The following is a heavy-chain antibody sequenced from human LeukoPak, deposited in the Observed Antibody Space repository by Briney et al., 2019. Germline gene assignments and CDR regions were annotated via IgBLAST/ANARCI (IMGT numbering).Heavy chain of an antibody. Sequence: GGSLRLSCAASGFTFSSYGMHWVRQAPGKGLEWVAFIRYDGSNKYYADSVKGRFTISRDNSKNTLYLQMNSLRAEDTAVYYCATLYSSSLVDAFDIWGQGTMVTVSS. J-gene: IGHJ3*02. D-gene: IGHD6-13*01. CDR3: ATLYSSSLVDAFDI. V-gene: IGHV3-30*02. CDR2: IRYDGSNK. CDR1: GFTFSSYG.